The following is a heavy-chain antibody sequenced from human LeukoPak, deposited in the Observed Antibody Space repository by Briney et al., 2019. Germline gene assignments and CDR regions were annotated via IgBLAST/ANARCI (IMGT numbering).Heavy chain of an antibody. D-gene: IGHD2-2*01. CDR3: ASPSHCSSTSCYYAYYGMDV. Sequence: SVKVSCKASGGTFSSYAISWVRQAPGQGLEWMGGIIPIVGTANYAQKFQGRVTITADESTSTAYMELSSLRSEDTAVYYCASPSHCSSTSCYYAYYGMDVWGKGTTVTVSS. CDR2: IIPIVGTA. CDR1: GGTFSSYA. J-gene: IGHJ6*04. V-gene: IGHV1-69*01.